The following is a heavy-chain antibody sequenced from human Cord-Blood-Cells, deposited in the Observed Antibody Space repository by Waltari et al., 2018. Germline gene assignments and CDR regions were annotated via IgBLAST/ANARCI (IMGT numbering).Heavy chain of an antibody. D-gene: IGHD5-12*01. CDR3: ARQGRRWLRDAFDI. CDR1: GGSISSSSYY. CDR2: IYYSGST. J-gene: IGHJ3*02. V-gene: IGHV4-39*01. Sequence: QLQLQESGPGLVKPSETLSLTCTVSGGSISSSSYYWGWIRKPPGKGLEWIGSIYYSGSTYYNPSLKSRVTISVDTSKNQFSLKLSSVTAADTAVYYCARQGRRWLRDAFDIWGQGTMVTVSS.